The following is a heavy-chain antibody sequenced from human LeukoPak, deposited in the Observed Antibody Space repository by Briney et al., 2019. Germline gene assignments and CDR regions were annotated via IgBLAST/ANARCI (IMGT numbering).Heavy chain of an antibody. J-gene: IGHJ3*01. V-gene: IGHV4-34*01. D-gene: IGHD6-19*01. CDR1: GGSFSGYY. CDR3: AGSGWSFDAFDF. CDR2: INHSGST. Sequence: SETLSLTCAVYGGSFSGYYWSWIRQPPGKGLEWIGEINHSGSTNYNPSLKSRVTISVDTSKNQFSLKLSSVTAADTAVYFCAGSGWSFDAFDFWGQGTMVTVSS.